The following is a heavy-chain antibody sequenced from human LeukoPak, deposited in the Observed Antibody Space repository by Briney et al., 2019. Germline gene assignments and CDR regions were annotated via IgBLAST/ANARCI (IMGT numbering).Heavy chain of an antibody. CDR2: IYYSGST. V-gene: IGHV4-31*03. J-gene: IGHJ6*03. Sequence: PSQTLSLTCTVSGGSISSGGYYWSWIRQHPGKGLEWIGYIYYSGSTYYNPSLKSRVTISVDTSKNQFSLKLSSVTAADTAVYYCARGVRRIAARFYYYYYMDVWGKGTMVTVSS. CDR1: GGSISSGGYY. CDR3: ARGVRRIAARFYYYYYMDV. D-gene: IGHD6-6*01.